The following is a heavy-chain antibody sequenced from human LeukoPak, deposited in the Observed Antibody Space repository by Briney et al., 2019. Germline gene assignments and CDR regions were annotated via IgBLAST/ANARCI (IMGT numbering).Heavy chain of an antibody. CDR3: ARGHNDFWSGPSKFDP. CDR2: ISSSGSTI. CDR1: GFTFSDYD. J-gene: IGHJ5*02. D-gene: IGHD3-3*01. Sequence: GGSLRLSCAASGFTFSDYDMSWIRQAPGKGLEWVSYISSSGSTIYYADSVKGRFTISRDNAKNSLYLQMNSLRAEDTAVYYCARGHNDFWSGPSKFDPWGQGTLVTVSS. V-gene: IGHV3-11*01.